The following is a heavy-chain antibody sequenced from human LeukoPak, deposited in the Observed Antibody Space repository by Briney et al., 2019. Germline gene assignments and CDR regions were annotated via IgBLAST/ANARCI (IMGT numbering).Heavy chain of an antibody. V-gene: IGHV4-34*01. D-gene: IGHD2-15*01. CDR3: ARDRYCSGGSCYSGLTLFDY. J-gene: IGHJ4*02. CDR1: GGSFSGYY. Sequence: SETLSLTCAVYGGSFSGYYWSWIRQPPGKGLEWIGEINHSGSTNYNPSLKSRVTISVDKSKNQFSLKLSSVTAADTAVYYCARDRYCSGGSCYSGLTLFDYWGQGTLVTVSS. CDR2: INHSGST.